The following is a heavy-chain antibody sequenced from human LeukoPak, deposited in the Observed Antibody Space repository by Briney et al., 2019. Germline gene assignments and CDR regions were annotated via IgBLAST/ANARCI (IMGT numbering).Heavy chain of an antibody. V-gene: IGHV4-39*07. CDR2: IYYSGST. J-gene: IGHJ4*02. D-gene: IGHD3-22*01. Sequence: SETLSLTCTVSGGSVSSGSYYWGWIRQPPGKGLEWIGNIYYSGSTYYNPSLKSRVTISVETSKNQFSLKLSSVTAADTAVYYCARFSEYSHSSVHYLDYWGQGTLVSVSS. CDR1: GGSVSSGSYY. CDR3: ARFSEYSHSSVHYLDY.